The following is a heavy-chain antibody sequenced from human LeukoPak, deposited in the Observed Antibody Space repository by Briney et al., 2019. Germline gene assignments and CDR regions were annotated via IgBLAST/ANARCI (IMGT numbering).Heavy chain of an antibody. J-gene: IGHJ4*02. V-gene: IGHV4-38-2*02. CDR3: ARDPEYSSGYY. CDR1: GYSISSGYY. Sequence: SETLSLTCTVSGYSISSGYYWGWIRQPPGKGLEWIGSIYHSGSTYYNPSLKSRVTISVDTSKNQFSLKLRSVTAADTAVYYCARDPEYSSGYYWGQGTLVTVSS. CDR2: IYHSGST. D-gene: IGHD6-19*01.